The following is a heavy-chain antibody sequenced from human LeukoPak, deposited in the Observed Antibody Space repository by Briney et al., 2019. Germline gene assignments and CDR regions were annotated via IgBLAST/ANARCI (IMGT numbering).Heavy chain of an antibody. V-gene: IGHV3-21*01. CDR1: GFTFSSYG. D-gene: IGHD3-22*01. J-gene: IGHJ4*02. CDR3: ARGDSGAYYGSDY. CDR2: ISSSSSYI. Sequence: GGSLRLSCAASGFTFSSYGMNWVRQAPGKGLEWISSISSSSSYIYYTDSVKGRFTISRDNAKNSLYLQMNSLRAEDTAVYYCARGDSGAYYGSDYWGQGTLVTVSS.